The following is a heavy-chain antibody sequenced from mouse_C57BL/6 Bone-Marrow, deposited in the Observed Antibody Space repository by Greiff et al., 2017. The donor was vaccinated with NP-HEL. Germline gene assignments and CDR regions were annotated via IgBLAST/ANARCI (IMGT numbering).Heavy chain of an antibody. V-gene: IGHV3-6*01. Sequence: EVQLVESGPGLVKPSQSLSLTCSVTGYSITSGYYWNWIRQFPGNKLEWMGYISYDGSNNYNPSLKNRISITRDTSKNQFFLKLNSVTTEDTATYYCAREGYYGNYVDYAMDYWGQGTSVTVSS. J-gene: IGHJ4*01. CDR2: ISYDGSN. D-gene: IGHD2-1*01. CDR1: GYSITSGYY. CDR3: AREGYYGNYVDYAMDY.